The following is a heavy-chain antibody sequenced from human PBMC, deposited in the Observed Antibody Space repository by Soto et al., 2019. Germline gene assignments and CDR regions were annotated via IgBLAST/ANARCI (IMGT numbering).Heavy chain of an antibody. Sequence: GSLRLSCAASGFTFSSYGINWVRQASGKGLEWVAVISYDGRNKYYAAYVKCRFTISRDNSKNTLYLQMNSLRVEDTDVYYCKADTPGVRGPRRNWFDPWGQGTQVTVSS. CDR2: ISYDGRNK. D-gene: IGHD3-10*01. J-gene: IGHJ5*02. V-gene: IGHV3-30*03. CDR3: KADTPGVRGPRRNWFDP. CDR1: GFTFSSYG.